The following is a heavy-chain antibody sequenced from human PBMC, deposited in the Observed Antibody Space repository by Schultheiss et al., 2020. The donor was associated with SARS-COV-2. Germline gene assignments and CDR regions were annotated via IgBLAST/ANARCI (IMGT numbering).Heavy chain of an antibody. CDR3: ARVVGSGSYPDY. V-gene: IGHV3-48*03. J-gene: IGHJ4*02. D-gene: IGHD3-3*01. CDR2: ISSSGSTI. Sequence: GGSLRLSCAASGFTFSSYEMNWVRQAPGKGLEWVSYISSSGSTIYYADSVKGRFTISRDNAKNSLYLQMNSLRAEDTAVYYCARVVGSGSYPDYWGQGTLVTVSS. CDR1: GFTFSSYE.